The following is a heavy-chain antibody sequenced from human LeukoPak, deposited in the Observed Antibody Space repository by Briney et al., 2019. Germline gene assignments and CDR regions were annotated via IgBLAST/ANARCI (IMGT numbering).Heavy chain of an antibody. V-gene: IGHV3-20*04. J-gene: IGHJ5*02. CDR3: ARDPEYCSGGSCYRYNWFDP. D-gene: IGHD2-15*01. Sequence: GGSLRLSCAASGFTFDDYGMSWVRQAPGKGLEWVSGINWNGGSTGYADSVKGRFTIYRDTAKNSLYLQMNSLRAEDTALYYCARDPEYCSGGSCYRYNWFDPWGQGTLVTVSS. CDR1: GFTFDDYG. CDR2: INWNGGST.